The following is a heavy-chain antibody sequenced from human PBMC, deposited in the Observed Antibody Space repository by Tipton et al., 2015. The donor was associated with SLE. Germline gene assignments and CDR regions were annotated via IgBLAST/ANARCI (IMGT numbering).Heavy chain of an antibody. V-gene: IGHV4-59*08. CDR1: GGSISNLY. CDR2: VYYSGST. Sequence: TLSLTCNVSGGSISNLYWSWIRQPPGKPLEWIGYVYYSGSTNYNPSLKSRVTISVDTSKNQFSLKLSSVTAADTAVYYCARSWPRDYYYYYGMDVWGQGTTVTVSS. D-gene: IGHD5-24*01. J-gene: IGHJ6*02. CDR3: ARSWPRDYYYYYGMDV.